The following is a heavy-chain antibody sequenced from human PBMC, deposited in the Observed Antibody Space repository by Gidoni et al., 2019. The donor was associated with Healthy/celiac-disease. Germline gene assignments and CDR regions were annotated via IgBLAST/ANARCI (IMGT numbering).Heavy chain of an antibody. J-gene: IGHJ4*02. Sequence: EVQLVESGGGLVKPGGSLRLSCAASGFTFSRYSMNWVRQAPGTGLEWVSSISSSSSYIYYADSVKGRFTISRDNAKNSLYLQMNSLRAEDTAVYYCAREYCSGGSCSTEIDYWGQGTLVTVSS. CDR1: GFTFSRYS. CDR2: ISSSSSYI. D-gene: IGHD2-15*01. CDR3: AREYCSGGSCSTEIDY. V-gene: IGHV3-21*01.